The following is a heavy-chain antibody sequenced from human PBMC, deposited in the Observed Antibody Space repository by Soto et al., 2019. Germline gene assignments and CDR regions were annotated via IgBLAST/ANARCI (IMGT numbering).Heavy chain of an antibody. CDR2: ISGSGGST. V-gene: IGHV3-23*01. CDR3: ARHYYGSGSYYNFLYYYGMDV. CDR1: GFTFSSYA. D-gene: IGHD3-10*01. J-gene: IGHJ6*02. Sequence: EVQLLESGGGLVQPGGSLRLSCAASGFTFSSYAMSWVRQAPGKGLEWVSAISGSGGSTYYADSVKGRFTISRDNSKNTLYLQMNSLRAEDTAVYYCARHYYGSGSYYNFLYYYGMDVWGQGTTVTVSS.